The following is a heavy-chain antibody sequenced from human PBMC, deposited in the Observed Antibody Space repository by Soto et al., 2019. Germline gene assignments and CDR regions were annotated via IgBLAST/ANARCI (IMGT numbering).Heavy chain of an antibody. Sequence: ASVKVSCKASGYTFTSYGISWVRQAPGQGLEWMGWISAYNGNTNYAQKLQGRVTMTTDTSTSTAYMELRSLRSGDTAVYYCARVHPYYYGSGSYEYWGQGTLVTVSS. CDR3: ARVHPYYYGSGSYEY. CDR1: GYTFTSYG. D-gene: IGHD3-10*01. J-gene: IGHJ4*02. CDR2: ISAYNGNT. V-gene: IGHV1-18*04.